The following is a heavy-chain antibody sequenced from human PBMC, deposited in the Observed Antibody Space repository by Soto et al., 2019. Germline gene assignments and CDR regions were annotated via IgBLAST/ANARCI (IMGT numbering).Heavy chain of an antibody. CDR3: SRLHCKIPNCVPLDP. CDR2: IYYSGTS. D-gene: IGHD1-1*01. CDR1: GGSINDDTYY. J-gene: IGHJ5*02. V-gene: IGHV4-39*01. Sequence: QLQLQESGPGLVKPSETLSLTCTVSGGSINDDTYYWGWIRQPPGKGLEWIGSIYYSGTSSYNPSLKCRISTSVNTSKKQLSLRLRSVVASCTAIYNCSRLHCKIPNCVPLDPLGQGTLVIVSS.